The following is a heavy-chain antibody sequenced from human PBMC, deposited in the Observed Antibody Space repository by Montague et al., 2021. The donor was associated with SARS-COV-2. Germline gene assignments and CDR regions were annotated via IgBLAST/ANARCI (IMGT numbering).Heavy chain of an antibody. CDR3: ARSPEPMLILIITSLSWYFDL. Sequence: TLSLTCTVSGGSISSGGYYWSWIRQHPGKGLEWIGYIYYSGSTYYNPSLKSRVTISVDTSKNQFSLKMSAVTAADTAVYYCARSPEPMLILIITSLSWYFDLGGRGTLVTVSS. J-gene: IGHJ2*01. CDR2: IYYSGST. D-gene: IGHD3-22*01. CDR1: GGSISSGGYY. V-gene: IGHV4-31*03.